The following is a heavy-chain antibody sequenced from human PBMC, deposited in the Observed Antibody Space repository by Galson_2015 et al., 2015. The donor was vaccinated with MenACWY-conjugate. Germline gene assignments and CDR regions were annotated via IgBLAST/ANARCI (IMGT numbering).Heavy chain of an antibody. V-gene: IGHV3-48*02. Sequence: WLSFIASGTGSKLHYTDSVKGRFTISRDNAKNSLYLQMNSLRDEDTALYYCGRDNNWAVDFWGPGTLVTVSS. D-gene: IGHD5-24*01. CDR3: GRDNNWAVDF. CDR2: IASGTGSKL. J-gene: IGHJ4*02.